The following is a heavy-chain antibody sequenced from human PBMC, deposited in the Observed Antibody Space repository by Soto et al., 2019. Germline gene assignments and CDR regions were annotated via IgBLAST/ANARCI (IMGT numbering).Heavy chain of an antibody. CDR1: GFTFSSYA. D-gene: IGHD3-10*01. CDR3: AKDADSVWFGELLAYYYGMDV. Sequence: GGSLRLSCAASGFTFSSYAMSWVRQAPGKGLEWVSVICGCGGSTFYADSVKGRFTISRDNSKNTLYLQMNSLRAEDTAVYYCAKDADSVWFGELLAYYYGMDVWGQGTTVTVSS. V-gene: IGHV3-23*01. CDR2: ICGCGGST. J-gene: IGHJ6*02.